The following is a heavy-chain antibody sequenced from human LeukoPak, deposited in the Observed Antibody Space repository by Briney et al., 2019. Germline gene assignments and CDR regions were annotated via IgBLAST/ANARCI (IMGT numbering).Heavy chain of an antibody. J-gene: IGHJ4*02. CDR2: INWNGGST. CDR1: GFTFDDYG. V-gene: IGHV3-20*04. CDR3: ARSAGGAAAGDFDY. Sequence: SGGSLRLSCAASGFTFDDYGMSWVRQAPGKVLEWVSGINWNGGSTGYADSVKGRFTISRDNAKNSLYLQMSSLRAEDTAFYYCARSAGGAAAGDFDYWGQGTLVTVSS. D-gene: IGHD6-13*01.